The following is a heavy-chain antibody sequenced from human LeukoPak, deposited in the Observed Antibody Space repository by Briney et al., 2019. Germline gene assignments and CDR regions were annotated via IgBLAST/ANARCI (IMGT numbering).Heavy chain of an antibody. D-gene: IGHD3-16*01. V-gene: IGHV3-48*04. Sequence: GGSLRLSCAASGFTFSSYRMNWVRQAPGKGLEWVSYISSSSSTIYYADSVKGRFTISRDNAKNSLYLQMNSLRAEDTAVYYCARVWEGEGFDYWGQGTLVTVSS. CDR1: GFTFSSYR. CDR2: ISSSSSTI. J-gene: IGHJ4*02. CDR3: ARVWEGEGFDY.